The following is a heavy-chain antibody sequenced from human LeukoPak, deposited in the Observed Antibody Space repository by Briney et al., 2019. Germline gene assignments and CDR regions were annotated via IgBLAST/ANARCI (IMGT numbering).Heavy chain of an antibody. CDR3: ARKNDAVVTYHFDY. V-gene: IGHV4-34*01. CDR1: GGSFSGYH. D-gene: IGHD4-23*01. J-gene: IGHJ4*02. CDR2: INHSGST. Sequence: PSETLSLTCAVYGGSFSGYHWSWIRQPPGKGLEWIGEINHSGSTNSNPSLKSRVTISVDTSKNQFSLKLSSVTAADTAVYYCARKNDAVVTYHFDYWGQGTLVTVSP.